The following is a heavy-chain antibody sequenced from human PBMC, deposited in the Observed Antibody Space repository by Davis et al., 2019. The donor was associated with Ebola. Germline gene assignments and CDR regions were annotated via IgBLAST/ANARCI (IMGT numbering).Heavy chain of an antibody. D-gene: IGHD6-13*01. CDR1: GFTFSYHR. V-gene: IGHV3-11*06. Sequence: PGGSLRLSCEASGFTFSYHRMTWIRQAPGKGLEWVSYISTSSTYTNYADSVKGRFTISRDNAKNSLYLQMNNLRAEDTAVYYCVRESRSSTWSGGWGQGTLVTVSS. CDR3: VRESRSSTWSGG. CDR2: ISTSSTYT. J-gene: IGHJ4*02.